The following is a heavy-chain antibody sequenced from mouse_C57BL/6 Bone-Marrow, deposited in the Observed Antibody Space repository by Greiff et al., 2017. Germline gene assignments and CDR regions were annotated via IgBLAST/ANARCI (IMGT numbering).Heavy chain of an antibody. D-gene: IGHD1-1*01. CDR1: GYTFTSYW. V-gene: IGHV1-64*01. CDR2: IHPNSGST. CDR3: ARLNYYGPYWYFDV. J-gene: IGHJ1*03. Sequence: VKLQQPGAELVKPGASVKLSCKASGYTFTSYWMHWVKQRPGQGIEWIGMIHPNSGSTNYNEKFKSKATLTVDKSSSTAYMQLSSLTSEDSAVYYCARLNYYGPYWYFDVWGTGTTVTVSS.